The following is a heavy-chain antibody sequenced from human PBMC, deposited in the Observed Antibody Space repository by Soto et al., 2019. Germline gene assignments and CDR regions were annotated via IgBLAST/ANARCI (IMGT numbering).Heavy chain of an antibody. J-gene: IGHJ4*02. CDR2: IIPIFGTA. D-gene: IGHD2-15*01. V-gene: IGHV1-69*01. Sequence: QVQLVQSGAEVKKPGSSVKVSCKASGGTFSSYAISWVRQAPGQGLEWMGGIIPIFGTANYAQKFQGRVTITADESTSIAYMELSSLRSEDTAVYYCAREERGYCSGGSCYTTDWGQGTLVTVPS. CDR1: GGTFSSYA. CDR3: AREERGYCSGGSCYTTD.